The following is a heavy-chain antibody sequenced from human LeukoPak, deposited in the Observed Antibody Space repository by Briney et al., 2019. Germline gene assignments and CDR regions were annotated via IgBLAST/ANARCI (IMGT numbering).Heavy chain of an antibody. CDR1: GYTFTVYY. J-gene: IGHJ4*02. CDR3: ARRYCSGGSCYRHFDY. D-gene: IGHD2-15*01. V-gene: IGHV1-2*06. Sequence: GASVNVSFKASGYTFTVYYMHWVRQAPGQGLEWMGRINPNSGGTNYAQKFQGRVTMTRDTSISTAYMELSRLRSDDTAVYYCARRYCSGGSCYRHFDYWGQGTLVTVSS. CDR2: INPNSGGT.